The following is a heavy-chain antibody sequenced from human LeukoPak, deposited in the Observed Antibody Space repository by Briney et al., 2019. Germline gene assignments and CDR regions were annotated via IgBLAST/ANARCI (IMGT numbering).Heavy chain of an antibody. CDR1: GGSISGSSYY. Sequence: SETLSLTCTVSGGSISGSSYYWGWIRQPPGKGLEWIGSIYYSGSTYYNPSLKSRVTISVDTSKNQFSLKLSSVTAADTAVYYCARVMYYYDSSGYPFDYWGQGTLVTVSS. CDR3: ARVMYYYDSSGYPFDY. V-gene: IGHV4-39*07. CDR2: IYYSGST. J-gene: IGHJ4*02. D-gene: IGHD3-22*01.